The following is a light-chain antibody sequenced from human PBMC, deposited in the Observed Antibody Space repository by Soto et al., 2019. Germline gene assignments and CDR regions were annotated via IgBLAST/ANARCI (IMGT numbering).Light chain of an antibody. CDR2: RYG. J-gene: IGLJ1*01. V-gene: IGLV3-1*01. CDR3: QAWDISTYV. CDR1: KLENKV. Sequence: SYELIQPPSVSVSPGQTASIACSGDKLENKVVSWYQQKPGQSPVLVIFRYGLRPSGIPERFSGSNSGNTATLTISGTQATDEADYFCQAWDISTYVFGSGTKVTVL.